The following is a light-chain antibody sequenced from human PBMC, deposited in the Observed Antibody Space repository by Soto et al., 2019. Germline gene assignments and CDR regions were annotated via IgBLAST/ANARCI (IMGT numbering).Light chain of an antibody. CDR2: GAS. J-gene: IGKJ4*01. Sequence: TAMTQSPATLSVSPGERATLSCRAGHSVASNLAWYQQKPGQAPRLLIYGASSRATGIPARFSGSGSGTEFSLTISSLQSEDSAVYYCQQYNTWPLTFGGGTKVEIK. CDR3: QQYNTWPLT. CDR1: HSVASN. V-gene: IGKV3-15*01.